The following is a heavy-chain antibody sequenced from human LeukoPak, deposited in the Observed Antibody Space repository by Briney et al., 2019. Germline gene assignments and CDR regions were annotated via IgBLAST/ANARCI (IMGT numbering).Heavy chain of an antibody. V-gene: IGHV3-23*01. CDR2: ISGSGGST. D-gene: IGHD3-3*01. CDR3: AKMTGCDFWGGYPAPYYFDY. Sequence: PGGSLRLSCAASGFTFSSYAMSWVRQAPGKGLEWVSSISGSGGSTYYADSVKGRFTISRDNSKNTLYLQMNSLRAEDTAVYYCAKMTGCDFWGGYPAPYYFDYWGQGTLVTVSS. J-gene: IGHJ4*02. CDR1: GFTFSSYA.